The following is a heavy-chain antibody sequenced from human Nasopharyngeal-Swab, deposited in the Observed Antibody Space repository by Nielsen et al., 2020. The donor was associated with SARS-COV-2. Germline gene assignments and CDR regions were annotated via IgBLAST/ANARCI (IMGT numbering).Heavy chain of an antibody. J-gene: IGHJ6*03. V-gene: IGHV5-10-1*01. Sequence: ESLKISCRGSGYSFTTYWINWVRQVPGKGLEWMGMIDPSDSYTNYSPSFQGHVTISADKSISAAYLQWSSLKASDTAIYYCALLSTATRYYYYYMDVWGKGTTVTVSS. CDR3: ALLSTATRYYYYYMDV. CDR2: IDPSDSYT. CDR1: GYSFTTYW. D-gene: IGHD2-15*01.